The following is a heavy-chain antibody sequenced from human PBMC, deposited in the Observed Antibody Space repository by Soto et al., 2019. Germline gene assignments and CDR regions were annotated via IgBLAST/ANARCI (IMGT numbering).Heavy chain of an antibody. D-gene: IGHD1-26*01. V-gene: IGHV1-69*01. CDR3: ARDTPDRLYGRSYYYFDY. CDR1: GGTFSSYA. J-gene: IGHJ4*02. CDR2: IIPIFGTA. Sequence: QVQLVQSGAEVKKPGSSVKVSCKASGGTFSSYAISWVRQAPGQGLEWMGGIIPIFGTANYAQKFQGRVTITADESTSTAYMELSSLRSEDTAVYYCARDTPDRLYGRSYYYFDYWGQGTLVTVSS.